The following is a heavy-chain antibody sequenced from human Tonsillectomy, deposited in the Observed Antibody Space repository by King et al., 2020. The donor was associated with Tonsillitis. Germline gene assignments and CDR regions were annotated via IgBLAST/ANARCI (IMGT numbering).Heavy chain of an antibody. J-gene: IGHJ6*02. CDR1: GFTFSSYG. CDR3: AKDDFPLEYYYGMDV. Sequence: QLVQSGGGVVQPGMSLRLSCAASGFTFSSYGMHWVRQAPGKGLEWVAVISYDGSNKYYADSVKGRFTISRDNSKNTLYLQMNSLRAEDTAVYYCAKDDFPLEYYYGMDVWGQGTTVTVSS. V-gene: IGHV3-30*18. D-gene: IGHD3-3*01. CDR2: ISYDGSNK.